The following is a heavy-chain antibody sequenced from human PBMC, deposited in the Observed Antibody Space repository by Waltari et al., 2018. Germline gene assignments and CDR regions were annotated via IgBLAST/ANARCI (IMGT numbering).Heavy chain of an antibody. CDR3: VRDQYDVGRGQMYYGLDV. V-gene: IGHV3-66*01. Sequence: EEQLVESGGGLVQPGESLTLSCAASGFTVSGHYMRWVRQAPGKGLEWVSTIYSADTTYHADAVRGRFVISRDNRENKLYLQMNNLRSEDTAVYFCVRDQYDVGRGQMYYGLDVWGQGTTVTVS. J-gene: IGHJ6*02. CDR1: GFTVSGHY. CDR2: IYSADTT. D-gene: IGHD3-16*01.